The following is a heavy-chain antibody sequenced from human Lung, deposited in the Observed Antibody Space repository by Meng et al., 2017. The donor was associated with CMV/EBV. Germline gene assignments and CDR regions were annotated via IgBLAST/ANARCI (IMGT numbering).Heavy chain of an antibody. V-gene: IGHV3-11*04. CDR1: GFTFSDYY. CDR2: ISSSGSTI. CDR3: ARVRTRGYSGYGADAFDI. Sequence: RISCAASGFTFSDYYMSWIRQAPGKGLEWVSYISSSGSTIYYADSVKGRFTISRDNAKNSLYLQMNSLRAEDTAVYYCARVRTRGYSGYGADAFDIXGQGXMVTVS. D-gene: IGHD5-12*01. J-gene: IGHJ3*02.